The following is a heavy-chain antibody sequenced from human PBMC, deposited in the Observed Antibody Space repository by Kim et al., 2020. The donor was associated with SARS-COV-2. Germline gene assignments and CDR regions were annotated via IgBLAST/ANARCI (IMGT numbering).Heavy chain of an antibody. CDR3: ARRDTSMETVDY. CDR1: GFTFNNYW. V-gene: IGHV3-7*01. CDR2: IKPDGGEK. Sequence: GGSLRLSCAASGFTFNNYWMSWVRQAPGKGLEWVATIKPDGGEKYYVASVKGRFTSSRDNAKNSLYLQMNSLRAEDTAVYYCARRDTSMETVDYWGQGTL. J-gene: IGHJ4*02. D-gene: IGHD5-18*01.